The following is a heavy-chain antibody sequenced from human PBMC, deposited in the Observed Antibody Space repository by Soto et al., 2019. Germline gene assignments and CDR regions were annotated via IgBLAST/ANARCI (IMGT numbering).Heavy chain of an antibody. CDR3: ARHGNQLLWTSFDY. CDR2: MYYSGST. V-gene: IGHV4-59*11. D-gene: IGHD2-2*01. Sequence: SETLSLTCTVSGGSISSHYWSWIRQPPGKGLEWIGYMYYSGSTNCNPSLKSRVTMSVDTSKNQFSLLLSSVTAADTAVYYCARHGNQLLWTSFDYWGQGALVTLSS. J-gene: IGHJ4*02. CDR1: GGSISSHY.